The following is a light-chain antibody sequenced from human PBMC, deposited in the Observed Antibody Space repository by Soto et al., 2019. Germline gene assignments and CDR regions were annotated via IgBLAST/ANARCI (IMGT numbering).Light chain of an antibody. V-gene: IGKV2-30*02. CDR1: QRLVHSDGRTC. CDR2: KVS. CDR3: LVGTHGVT. J-gene: IGKJ5*01. Sequence: LSTQSPLSLPVTLGQPASISCRPSQRLVHSDGRTCLSWFQQRPGQSPRRLIYKVSNRDSGVPDRFSGGGSGTDFTLRISRVEAEDVGVYYCLVGTHGVTFGQGTRLEIK.